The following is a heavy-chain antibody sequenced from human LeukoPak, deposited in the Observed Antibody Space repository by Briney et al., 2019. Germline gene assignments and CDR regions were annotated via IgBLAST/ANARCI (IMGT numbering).Heavy chain of an antibody. CDR2: ISGSGGST. Sequence: PGGSLGLSCAASGFTFSSYAMSWVRQAPGKGLEWVSAISGSGGSTYYADSVKGRFTISRDNSKNTLYLQMNSLRAEDTAVYYCAKGFSSSMFEYFQHWGQGTLVTVSS. CDR1: GFTFSSYA. J-gene: IGHJ1*01. D-gene: IGHD6-13*01. V-gene: IGHV3-23*01. CDR3: AKGFSSSMFEYFQH.